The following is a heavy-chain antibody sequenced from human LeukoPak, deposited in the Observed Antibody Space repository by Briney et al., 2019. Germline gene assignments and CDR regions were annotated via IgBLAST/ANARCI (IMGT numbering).Heavy chain of an antibody. CDR1: GYTFTGYY. V-gene: IGHV1-2*02. CDR3: ARDLSDITMVRGVIFLGAFDI. D-gene: IGHD3-10*01. J-gene: IGHJ3*02. CDR2: INPNSGGT. Sequence: ASVKVSCKASGYTFTGYYMHWVRQAPGQGLEWMGWINPNSGGTNYAQKFRGRVTMTRDTSISTAYMELSRLRSDDTAVYYCARDLSDITMVRGVIFLGAFDIWGQGTMVTVSS.